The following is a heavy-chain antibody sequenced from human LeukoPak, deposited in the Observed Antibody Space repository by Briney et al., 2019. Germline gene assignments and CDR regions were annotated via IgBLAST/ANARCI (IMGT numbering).Heavy chain of an antibody. J-gene: IGHJ4*02. CDR3: ARDPSPGYCSGGSCYGPYFDY. CDR2: IYYSGST. Sequence: SETLSLTCTVSGGSISTSNYYWGWVRQPPGRGLEWIGSIYYSGSTYYSPSLKSRVTISVDTSKNQFSLKLSSVTAADTAVYYCARDPSPGYCSGGSCYGPYFDYWGQGTLVTVSS. D-gene: IGHD2-15*01. V-gene: IGHV4-39*07. CDR1: GGSISTSNYY.